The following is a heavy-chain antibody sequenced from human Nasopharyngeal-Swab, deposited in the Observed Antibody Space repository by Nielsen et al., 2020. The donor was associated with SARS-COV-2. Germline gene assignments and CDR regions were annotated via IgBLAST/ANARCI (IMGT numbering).Heavy chain of an antibody. CDR1: GFTFSSYS. J-gene: IGHJ3*02. CDR2: ISSSSSTI. Sequence: GESLKISCAASGFTFSSYSMNWVRQAPGKGLEWVSYISSSSSTIYYADSVKGRFTISRDNAKNSLYLQMNSLRDEDTAVYYCARGGVTIFGVVILDGFDIWGQGTMVTVSS. V-gene: IGHV3-48*02. CDR3: ARGGVTIFGVVILDGFDI. D-gene: IGHD3-3*01.